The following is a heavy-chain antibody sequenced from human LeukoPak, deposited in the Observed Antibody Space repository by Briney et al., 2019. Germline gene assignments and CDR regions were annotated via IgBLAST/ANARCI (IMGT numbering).Heavy chain of an antibody. CDR1: GVTLSSYA. J-gene: IGHJ4*02. D-gene: IGHD5-18*01. CDR2: ISSSGSGGNT. Sequence: GGSLRLSCAASGVTLSSYAMSWARQAPGKGLEWVSGISSSGSGGNTYYADSVKGRFTISRDNAKNTLYLRMNSLRAEDTAVYYCARKAGGYSYGPLDYWGQGTLVTVSS. V-gene: IGHV3-23*01. CDR3: ARKAGGYSYGPLDY.